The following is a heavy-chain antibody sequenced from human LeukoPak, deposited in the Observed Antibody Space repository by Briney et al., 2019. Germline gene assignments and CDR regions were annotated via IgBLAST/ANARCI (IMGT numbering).Heavy chain of an antibody. CDR1: GYTFTNYY. CDR3: AREGPETYNLDF. V-gene: IGHV1-46*01. J-gene: IGHJ4*02. Sequence: GASVKVSCKTSGYTFTNYYMHWVRQAPGQGPEWMGITRPSSGRTSYPQKFQGRVTMTWDMSTSTFYMELSSLTSDDTAVYYCAREGPETYNLDFWGQGTLVTVSS. CDR2: TRPSSGRT. D-gene: IGHD1-1*01.